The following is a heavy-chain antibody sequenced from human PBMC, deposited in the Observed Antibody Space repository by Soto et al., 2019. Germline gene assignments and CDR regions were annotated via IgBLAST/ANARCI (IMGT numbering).Heavy chain of an antibody. J-gene: IGHJ4*02. Sequence: GESLKISCKTSGFSFSNFWIGWVRQMPGKGLERMGIIYPGGPDTRYTPSFQGQVTFSADRSISTAYLQWSSLEASDTAVYYCARLREEPPGREMGFFDFWGQGTLVTVSS. CDR1: GFSFSNFW. CDR2: IYPGGPDT. CDR3: ARLREEPPGREMGFFDF. D-gene: IGHD3-10*01. V-gene: IGHV5-51*01.